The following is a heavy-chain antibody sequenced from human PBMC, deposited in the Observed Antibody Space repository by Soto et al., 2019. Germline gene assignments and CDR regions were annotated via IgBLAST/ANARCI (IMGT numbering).Heavy chain of an antibody. CDR2: IKQDGSEK. V-gene: IGHV3-7*04. CDR3: ARAGALGDWFDP. D-gene: IGHD3-16*01. J-gene: IGHJ5*02. CDR1: GFTFSSYW. Sequence: GGSLRLSCAASGFTFSSYWMSWVRQAPGKGLEWLANIKQDGSEKYYVDSVKGRFTISRDNAKNSLYLQMNSLRAEDTAVYFCARAGALGDWFDPWGQGTLVTVSS.